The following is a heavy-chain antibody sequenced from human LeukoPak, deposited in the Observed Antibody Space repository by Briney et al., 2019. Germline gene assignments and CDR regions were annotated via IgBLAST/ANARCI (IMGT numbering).Heavy chain of an antibody. D-gene: IGHD6-13*01. CDR3: ARHGDQYSSSWTSDWFDP. J-gene: IGHJ5*02. V-gene: IGHV4-59*08. Sequence: PSETLSLTCTVSGGSISSYYWSWIRQPPAKGLEWIGYIYYSGSTNYNPSLKSRVTISVDTSKNQFSLKLSSVTAADTAVYYCARHGDQYSSSWTSDWFDPWGQGTLVTVSS. CDR1: GGSISSYY. CDR2: IYYSGST.